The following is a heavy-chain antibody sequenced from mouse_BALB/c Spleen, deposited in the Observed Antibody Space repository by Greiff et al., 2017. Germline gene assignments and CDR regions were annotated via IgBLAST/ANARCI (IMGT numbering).Heavy chain of an antibody. CDR1: GYTFTSYW. D-gene: IGHD2-2*01. CDR3: ARRGGYMGAMDY. J-gene: IGHJ4*01. Sequence: QQSCKASGYTFTSYWMHWVKQRPGQGLEWIGEINPSNGRTNYNEKFKSKATLTVDKSSSTAYMQLSSLTSEDSAVYYCARRGGYMGAMDYWGQGTSVTVSS. V-gene: IGHV1S81*02. CDR2: INPSNGRT.